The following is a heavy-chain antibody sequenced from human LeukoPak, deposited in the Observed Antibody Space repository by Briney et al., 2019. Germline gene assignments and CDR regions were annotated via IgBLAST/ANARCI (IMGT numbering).Heavy chain of an antibody. D-gene: IGHD3-10*01. CDR1: GYPFTNYD. V-gene: IGHV1-8*01. CDR2: MNPNNGNT. Sequence: ASVKVSCKASGYPFTNYDINWVRQAAGQGLEWMGWMNPNNGNTGYAQKLQGRVTMTTDTSTSTAYMELSSLRSEDTAVYYCARGALSGRHYYYGMDVWGQGTTVTVSS. J-gene: IGHJ6*02. CDR3: ARGALSGRHYYYGMDV.